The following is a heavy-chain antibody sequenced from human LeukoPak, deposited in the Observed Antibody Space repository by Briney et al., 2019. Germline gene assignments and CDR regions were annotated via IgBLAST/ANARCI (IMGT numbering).Heavy chain of an antibody. V-gene: IGHV3-30*04. Sequence: GGSLRLSCAASGFTFSSYAMHWVRQAPGKGLEWVAVISYDGSNKYYADSVKGRFTISRDNSKSTLYLQMNSLRAEDTAVYYCARAFLAVAAPFDYWGQGTLVTVSS. J-gene: IGHJ4*02. CDR3: ARAFLAVAAPFDY. CDR2: ISYDGSNK. D-gene: IGHD6-19*01. CDR1: GFTFSSYA.